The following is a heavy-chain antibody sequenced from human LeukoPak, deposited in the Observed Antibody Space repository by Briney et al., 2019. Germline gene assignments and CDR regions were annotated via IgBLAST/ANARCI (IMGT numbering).Heavy chain of an antibody. Sequence: PSETLSLTCTVSGGSISGSSSYYWGWIRQPPGKALERIGSIYYSGSTYYNPSLKSRVTISVDTSKNQFSLKLSSVTAADTAAYYCARHRGGSSLFDYWGQGTLVTVSS. CDR2: IYYSGST. J-gene: IGHJ4*02. D-gene: IGHD6-13*01. CDR3: ARHRGGSSLFDY. CDR1: GGSISGSSSYY. V-gene: IGHV4-39*01.